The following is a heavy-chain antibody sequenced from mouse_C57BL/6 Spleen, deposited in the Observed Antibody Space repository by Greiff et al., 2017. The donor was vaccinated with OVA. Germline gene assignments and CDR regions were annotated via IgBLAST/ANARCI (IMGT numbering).Heavy chain of an antibody. D-gene: IGHD1-1*01. CDR1: GFSLTSYG. Sequence: QVQLQQSGPGLVQPSQSLSITCTVSGFSLTSYGVHWVRQSPGKGLEWLGVIWRGGSTDYNAAFMSRLSITKDNSKSQVFFKMNSLQADDTAIYYCAKNSRTVVEEPYYFDYWGQGTTLTVSS. V-gene: IGHV2-5*01. J-gene: IGHJ2*01. CDR2: IWRGGST. CDR3: AKNSRTVVEEPYYFDY.